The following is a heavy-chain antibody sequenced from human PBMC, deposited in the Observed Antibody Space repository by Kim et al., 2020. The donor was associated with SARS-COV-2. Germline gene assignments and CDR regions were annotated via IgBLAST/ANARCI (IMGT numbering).Heavy chain of an antibody. J-gene: IGHJ6*02. CDR1: GFTFSSFG. CDR3: AKDRNSGHDIRYYYGMDV. Sequence: GGSLRLSCAASGFTFSSFGMHWVRQAPGKGLEWVAVISYDGNNEYYADSVEGRFTISRDNSKNTLYLQMNSLRAEDTAVYYCAKDRNSGHDIRYYYGMDVWGQGTTVTVSS. D-gene: IGHD5-12*01. V-gene: IGHV3-30*18. CDR2: ISYDGNNE.